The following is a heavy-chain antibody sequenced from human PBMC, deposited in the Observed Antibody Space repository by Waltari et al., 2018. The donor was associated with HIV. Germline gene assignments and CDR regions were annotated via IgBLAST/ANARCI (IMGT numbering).Heavy chain of an antibody. J-gene: IGHJ4*02. Sequence: EVQLVESGGGLVQPGGSLRLSCAASGFTVSSNYMSWVRQAPGKGLEWVSVIYSGGSTYYADSVKGRFTISRDNSKNTLYLQMNSLRAEDTAVYYCARKGGDSSGYELGYWGQGTLVTVSS. CDR1: GFTVSSNY. D-gene: IGHD3-22*01. V-gene: IGHV3-66*02. CDR3: ARKGGDSSGYELGY. CDR2: IYSGGST.